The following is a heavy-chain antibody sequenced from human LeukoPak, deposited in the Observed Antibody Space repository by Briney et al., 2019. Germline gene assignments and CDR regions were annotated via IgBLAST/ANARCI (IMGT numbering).Heavy chain of an antibody. Sequence: SETLSLTCTVSGGSISYYYWSWIRQPPGKGLEWIGYIYYSGSTSYNPSLKSRVTISVDTSKNQFSLKLSSVTAADTAVYYCARGGSGEQQLVSPHYYYYGMDVWGQGTTVTVSS. D-gene: IGHD6-13*01. CDR2: IYYSGST. J-gene: IGHJ6*02. V-gene: IGHV4-59*12. CDR1: GGSISYYY. CDR3: ARGGSGEQQLVSPHYYYYGMDV.